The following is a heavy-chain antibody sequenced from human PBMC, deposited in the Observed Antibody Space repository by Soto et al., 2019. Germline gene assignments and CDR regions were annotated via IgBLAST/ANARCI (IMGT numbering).Heavy chain of an antibody. CDR3: VHANDFLSATNWFDP. V-gene: IGHV2-5*02. D-gene: IGHD3-3*01. CDR1: GFSLSTSGVG. CDR2: IYWDDDK. J-gene: IGHJ5*02. Sequence: QITLKESGPTLVKPTQTLTLTCSFSGFSLSTSGVGVGWIRQPPGKALEWLALIYWDDDKRYSPSLRSRLTITKDTSKNQVVLTMTKMDPVDTATYYCVHANDFLSATNWFDPWGQGTLGTVSS.